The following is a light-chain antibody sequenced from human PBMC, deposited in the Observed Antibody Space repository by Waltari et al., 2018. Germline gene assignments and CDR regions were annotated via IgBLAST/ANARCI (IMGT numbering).Light chain of an antibody. J-gene: IGKJ1*01. CDR3: QHYVMLPVT. V-gene: IGKV3-20*01. CDR1: QGVSRA. Sequence: EIGLTQSPGTLSLSTGERATLSCRTSQGVSRALAWYQQKPGQAPRLLIYGIFNRATGIPDRFSGSGSGTDFSLTISRLEPEDFAVYYCQHYVMLPVTFGQGTRVEVK. CDR2: GIF.